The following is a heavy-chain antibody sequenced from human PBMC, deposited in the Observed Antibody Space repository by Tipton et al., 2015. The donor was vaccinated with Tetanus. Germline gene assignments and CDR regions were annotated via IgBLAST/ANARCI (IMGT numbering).Heavy chain of an antibody. CDR3: ASGTIFGVVNYYGMDV. CDR2: MNPNSGNT. Sequence: QLVQSGAEVKKPGASVKVSCKASGYTFTSYDINWVRQATGQGLEWMGWMNPNSGNTGYAQKFQGRVTMTRNTSISTAYMVLSSLRSEDTAVYYCASGTIFGVVNYYGMDVWGQGTTVTVSS. J-gene: IGHJ6*02. V-gene: IGHV1-8*01. D-gene: IGHD3-3*01. CDR1: GYTFTSYD.